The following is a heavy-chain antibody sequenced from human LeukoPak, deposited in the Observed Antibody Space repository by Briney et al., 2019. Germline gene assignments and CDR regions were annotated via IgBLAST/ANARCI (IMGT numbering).Heavy chain of an antibody. CDR3: ARRGDDSSGYRAGTDAFDI. CDR1: GYTFTSYY. D-gene: IGHD3-22*01. Sequence: GASVKVSCKASGYTFTSYYMHWVRQAPGQGLEWMGIINPSGGSTSYAQKFQGRVTMTRDTSTSTVYMELSSLRSEDTAVYYCARRGDDSSGYRAGTDAFDIWGQGTMVTVSS. J-gene: IGHJ3*02. V-gene: IGHV1-46*01. CDR2: INPSGGST.